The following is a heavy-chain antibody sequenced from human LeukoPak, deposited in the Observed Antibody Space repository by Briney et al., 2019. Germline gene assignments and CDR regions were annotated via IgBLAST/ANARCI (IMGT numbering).Heavy chain of an antibody. CDR2: IDPNSGGT. CDR1: GYTFSAYY. CDR3: ARIGISGSYWDFDQ. D-gene: IGHD1-26*01. V-gene: IGHV1-2*02. J-gene: IGHJ4*02. Sequence: GASVKVSCKASGYTFSAYYLHWVRQAPGQGLEWMGWIDPNSGGTKYAQNFQGRVAMTRDTSISTAYMELSSLRSADTAVYYCARIGISGSYWDFDQWGQGTLVTVYS.